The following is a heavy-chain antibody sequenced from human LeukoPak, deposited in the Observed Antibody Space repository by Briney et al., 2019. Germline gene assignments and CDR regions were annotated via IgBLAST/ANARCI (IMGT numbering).Heavy chain of an antibody. CDR1: GYTFTGYY. V-gene: IGHV1-2*04. CDR2: INPNSGGT. Sequence: GASVKVSCKASGYTFTGYYMHWVRQAPGQGLEWMGWINPNSGGTNYAQKFQGWVTMTRDTSISTAYMELSSLRSEDTAVYYCATYGKSVWSGYRDFDYWGQGTLVTVSS. CDR3: ATYGKSVWSGYRDFDY. J-gene: IGHJ4*02. D-gene: IGHD3-3*01.